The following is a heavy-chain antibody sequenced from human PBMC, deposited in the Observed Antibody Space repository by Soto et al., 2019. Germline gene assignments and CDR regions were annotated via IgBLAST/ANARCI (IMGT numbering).Heavy chain of an antibody. V-gene: IGHV1-69*12. CDR1: GGTFRTAA. D-gene: IGHD2-21*02. J-gene: IGHJ6*02. CDR2: IMPVFRTP. CDR3: ARDNGRPQLGGNDCYILDV. Sequence: QVQLEQSGAEVKKPGSSVKVSCKASGGTFRTAAISWVRQAPGQGLEWMGGIMPVFRTPDYAQKFQGRVTITADESTNTAYMELSGLRSDDTAVYYCARDNGRPQLGGNDCYILDVWGQGTTITVSS.